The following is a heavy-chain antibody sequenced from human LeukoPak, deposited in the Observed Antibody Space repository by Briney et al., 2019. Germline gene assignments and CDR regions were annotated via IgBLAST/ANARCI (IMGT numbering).Heavy chain of an antibody. Sequence: SETLSLTCTVSGGSISSSSYYWGWIRQPPGKGLEWIGSIYYSGSTYYNPSLKSRVTISVDTSKNQFSLKLSSVTAADTAVYYCARDTGYYYDSSGYHITGQFDYWGQGTLVTVSS. D-gene: IGHD3-22*01. CDR3: ARDTGYYYDSSGYHITGQFDY. J-gene: IGHJ4*02. CDR1: GGSISSSSYY. CDR2: IYYSGST. V-gene: IGHV4-39*07.